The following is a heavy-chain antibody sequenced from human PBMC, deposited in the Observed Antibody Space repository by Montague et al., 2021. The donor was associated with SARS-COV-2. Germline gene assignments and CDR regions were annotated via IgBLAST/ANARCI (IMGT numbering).Heavy chain of an antibody. V-gene: IGHV4-4*06. CDR2: TGNT. CDR3: ARDPHPTSRHAFDI. D-gene: IGHD2-2*01. Sequence: TGNTHFYDPSLKIRLTMSVDTSRNQFSLRLSSVNAADTALYYCARDPHPTSRHAFDIWGQGTVVIV. J-gene: IGHJ3*02.